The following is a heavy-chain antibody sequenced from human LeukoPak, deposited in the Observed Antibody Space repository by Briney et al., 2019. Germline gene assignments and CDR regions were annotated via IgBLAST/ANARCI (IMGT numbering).Heavy chain of an antibody. J-gene: IGHJ4*02. V-gene: IGHV1-18*01. CDR2: ISAYNGNT. D-gene: IGHD5-18*01. CDR1: GYTFTSFG. Sequence: ASVKVSCKASGYTFTSFGVSWVRQAPGQGLEWMGWISAYNGNTNYAQNLQGRVTMTTDISTSTAYMELRSLTSDDTAVYFCARDLGVDTTLIFFDFWGQGTLVTVSS. CDR3: ARDLGVDTTLIFFDF.